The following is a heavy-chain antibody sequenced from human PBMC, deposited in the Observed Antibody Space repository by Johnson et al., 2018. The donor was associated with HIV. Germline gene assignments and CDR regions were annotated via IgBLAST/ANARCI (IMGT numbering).Heavy chain of an antibody. Sequence: VYLVESGGGLVQPGKSLRLSCAGSGLSFDDYAMHWVRQAPGKGLEWVSGISWNSGSIGYADSVTGRFTISRDNAKNSLYLQMNSLRAEDTALYYCAKGFDSGSYWEGDAFDIWGQGTMVTVSS. J-gene: IGHJ3*02. CDR1: GLSFDDYA. D-gene: IGHD1-26*01. CDR3: AKGFDSGSYWEGDAFDI. CDR2: ISWNSGSI. V-gene: IGHV3-9*01.